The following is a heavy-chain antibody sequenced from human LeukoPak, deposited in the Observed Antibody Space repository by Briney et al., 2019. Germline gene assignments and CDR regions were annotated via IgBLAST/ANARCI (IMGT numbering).Heavy chain of an antibody. CDR3: ASGVVAAAMYVRFDY. Sequence: GASVKVSCKASGGTFSSYAISWVRQAPGQGLEWMGGIIPIFGTANYAQKFQGRVTITADESTSTAYMELSSLRSEDTAVYYCASGVVAAAMYVRFDYWGQGTLVTVSS. CDR1: GGTFSSYA. J-gene: IGHJ4*02. CDR2: IIPIFGTA. V-gene: IGHV1-69*13. D-gene: IGHD2-2*01.